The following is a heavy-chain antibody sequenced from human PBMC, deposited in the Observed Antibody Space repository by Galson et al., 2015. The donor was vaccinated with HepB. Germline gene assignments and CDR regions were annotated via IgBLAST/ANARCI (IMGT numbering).Heavy chain of an antibody. D-gene: IGHD4-23*01. J-gene: IGHJ2*01. CDR2: ISYDGSNK. CDR1: GFTFSSYG. CDR3: AKIASRWTVYWYFDL. Sequence: SLRLSCAASGFTFSSYGMHWVRQAPGKGLEWMALISYDGSNKDYADSVKGRFTISRDNSKNTLYLQMNSLGAEDTAVYYCAKIASRWTVYWYFDLWGRGTLVTVSS. V-gene: IGHV3-30*18.